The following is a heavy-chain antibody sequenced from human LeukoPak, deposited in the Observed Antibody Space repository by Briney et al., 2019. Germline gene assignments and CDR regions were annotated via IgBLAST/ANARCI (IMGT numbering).Heavy chain of an antibody. Sequence: PSETLSLTCTVSGDSISSYYWSWIRQPPGKGLEWTGYIYYSGSTNYNPSLQSRVTISVDTSKNQFSLKLSSVTAADTAVYYCARERCSSCCFDYWGQGTLVTVSS. J-gene: IGHJ4*02. CDR1: GDSISSYY. CDR3: ARERCSSCCFDY. D-gene: IGHD6-13*01. CDR2: IYYSGST. V-gene: IGHV4-59*01.